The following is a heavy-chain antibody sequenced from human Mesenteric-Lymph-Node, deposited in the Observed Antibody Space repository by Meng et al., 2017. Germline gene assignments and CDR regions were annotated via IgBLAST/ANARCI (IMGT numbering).Heavy chain of an antibody. J-gene: IGHJ1*01. CDR1: GGTFSSYA. CDR3: ASLNYDILTGYYHQYFQH. Sequence: QVQLVQSGAEVKKPGSSVKVSCKASGGTFSSYAISWVRQASGQGLEWMGGIIPIFGTANYAQKFQGRVTITADESTSTAYMELSSLRSEDTAVYYCASLNYDILTGYYHQYFQHWGQGTLVTVSS. D-gene: IGHD3-9*01. V-gene: IGHV1-69*01. CDR2: IIPIFGTA.